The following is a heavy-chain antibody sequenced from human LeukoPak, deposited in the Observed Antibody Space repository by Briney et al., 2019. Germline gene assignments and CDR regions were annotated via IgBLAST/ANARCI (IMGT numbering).Heavy chain of an antibody. D-gene: IGHD5-12*01. CDR3: AKDTEYRGYDSCFDY. Sequence: HTGGSPRLSCAASGFTFSSYAMSWVRQAPGKGLEWVSAISGSGGSTYYADSVKGRFTISRDNSKNTLYLQMNSLRAEDTAVYYCAKDTEYRGYDSCFDYWGQGTLVTVSS. CDR1: GFTFSSYA. J-gene: IGHJ4*02. CDR2: ISGSGGST. V-gene: IGHV3-23*01.